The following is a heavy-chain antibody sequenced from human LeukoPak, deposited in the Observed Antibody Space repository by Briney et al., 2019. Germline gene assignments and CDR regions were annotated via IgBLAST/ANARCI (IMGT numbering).Heavy chain of an antibody. CDR1: AFTFSSYG. V-gene: IGHV3-30*02. D-gene: IGHD5-18*01. Sequence: GGSLRLSCAASAFTFSSYGMHWVRQAPGKGLEWVAFIQYAGSDRYYADSVKGRFTISRDNSKNTLYLQMNSLRAEDTAVYYCAKGWDVDTAIDYWGQGTLVTVSS. J-gene: IGHJ4*02. CDR2: IQYAGSDR. CDR3: AKGWDVDTAIDY.